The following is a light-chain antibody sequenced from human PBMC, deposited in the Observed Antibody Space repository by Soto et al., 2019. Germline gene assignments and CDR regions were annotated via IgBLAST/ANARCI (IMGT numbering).Light chain of an antibody. CDR2: EVS. V-gene: IGLV2-14*01. J-gene: IGLJ1*01. CDR3: SSYTSSSTVYV. Sequence: QSVLTQPASVSGSPGQSITISCTGTSSDVGGYNYVSWYQQHPGKAPKLMIYEVSNRPSGVSNRFSGSKSGNTASLTIAGLQDEDEADYYCSSYTSSSTVYVFGTGTKLTVL. CDR1: SSDVGGYNY.